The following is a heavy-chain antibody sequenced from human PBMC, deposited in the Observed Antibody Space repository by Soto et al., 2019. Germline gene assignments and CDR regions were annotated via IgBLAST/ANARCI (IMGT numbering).Heavy chain of an antibody. D-gene: IGHD1-1*01. V-gene: IGHV4-59*08. J-gene: IGHJ4*02. CDR2: IYYSGST. CDR1: GGSISSYY. CDR3: ASLQTVGYFDY. Sequence: SSETLSLTCTVSGGSISSYYWSWIRQPPGKGLEWIGYIYYSGSTNYNPSLKSRVTISVDTSKNQFSLKLSSVTAADTAVYYCASLQTVGYFDYWGQGTLVTVSS.